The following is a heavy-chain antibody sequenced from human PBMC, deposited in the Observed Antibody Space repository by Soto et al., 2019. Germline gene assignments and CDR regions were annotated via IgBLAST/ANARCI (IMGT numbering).Heavy chain of an antibody. CDR2: ISPNNGKR. CDR1: GYTFTSYG. Sequence: QVQLVQSGAEVKKPGASVKVSCKASGYTFTSYGTSWVRKAPDQGLEWMGGISPNNGKRIYTQKFQGRITNTTDTFTTTTYLELRNLRSDDTAVYYCARDPLSAMLPNPYYYYGMDVWGQGTTVTVSS. D-gene: IGHD5-18*01. V-gene: IGHV1-18*01. J-gene: IGHJ6*02. CDR3: ARDPLSAMLPNPYYYYGMDV.